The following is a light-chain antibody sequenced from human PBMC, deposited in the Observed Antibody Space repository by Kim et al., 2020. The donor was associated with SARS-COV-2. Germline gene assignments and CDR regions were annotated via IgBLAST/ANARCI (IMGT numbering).Light chain of an antibody. CDR2: GNT. V-gene: IGLV1-40*01. CDR1: SSNSGANYD. J-gene: IGLJ3*02. CDR3: QSYDSSLSASV. Sequence: RVTISCTRSSSNSGANYDVHWYQQLPGTAPKLLIHGNTNRPSGVPDRFSGSKSGTSASLAITGLQAEDEADYYCQSYDSSLSASVFGGGTQLTVL.